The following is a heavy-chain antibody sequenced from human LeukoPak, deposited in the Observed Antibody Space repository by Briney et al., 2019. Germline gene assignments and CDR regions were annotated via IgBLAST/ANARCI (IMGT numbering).Heavy chain of an antibody. J-gene: IGHJ4*02. CDR3: ARRKKGELLIDY. D-gene: IGHD3-10*01. V-gene: IGHV5-51*01. Sequence: PGESLKISCKGSGYSFTSYWSGCVRQMPGKGLELMGIIYPGDSDTSYSPSLQGQVTISADKSISTAYLQWSSLKASDTAMYYCARRKKGELLIDYWGQGTLVTVSS. CDR2: IYPGDSDT. CDR1: GYSFTSYW.